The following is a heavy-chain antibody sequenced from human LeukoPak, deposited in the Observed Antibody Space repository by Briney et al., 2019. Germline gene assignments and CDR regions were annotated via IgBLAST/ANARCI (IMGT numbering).Heavy chain of an antibody. CDR2: IYSGGST. V-gene: IGHV3-66*01. J-gene: IGHJ4*02. Sequence: GGSLRLFCAASGFTVSSNYMSWVRQAPGKGLEWVSVIYSGGSTYYADSVKGRFTISRDNSKNTLYLQMNSLRAEDTAVYYCASGYSSGWYATLFDYWGQGTLVTVSS. D-gene: IGHD6-19*01. CDR3: ASGYSSGWYATLFDY. CDR1: GFTVSSNY.